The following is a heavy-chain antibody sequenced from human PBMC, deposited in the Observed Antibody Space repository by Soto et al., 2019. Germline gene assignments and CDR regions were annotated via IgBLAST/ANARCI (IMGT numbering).Heavy chain of an antibody. D-gene: IGHD4-17*01. Sequence: QVQLQESGPGLVKPSETLSLTCTVSGGSISSYYWSWIRQPPGKGLEWIGYIYYSGSTNYNPSLRSRFTSSLDTSKTQSSRKLSSVTAEATAWYYFASHKTWTTSRNFDLWGRGTWSLSPQ. CDR2: IYYSGST. V-gene: IGHV4-59*12. CDR1: GGSISSYY. J-gene: IGHJ2*01. CDR3: ASHKTWTTSRNFDL.